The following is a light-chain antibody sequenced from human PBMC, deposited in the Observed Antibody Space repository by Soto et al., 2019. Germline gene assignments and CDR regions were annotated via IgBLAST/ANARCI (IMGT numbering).Light chain of an antibody. Sequence: DIVMTQSPATLSVAPGERVTFSCRASQGVWGKLAWYQQKPGQAPSLLISGASTGATGIPARFSGSGSGTELSLTIISMQSEDVAVYYCQQYGSSPSITFGQGTRLEIK. J-gene: IGKJ5*01. CDR3: QQYGSSPSIT. CDR2: GAS. CDR1: QGVWGK. V-gene: IGKV3-15*01.